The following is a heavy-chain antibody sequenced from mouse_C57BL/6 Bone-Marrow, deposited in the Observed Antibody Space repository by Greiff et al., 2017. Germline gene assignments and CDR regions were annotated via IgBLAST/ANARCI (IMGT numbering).Heavy chain of an antibody. CDR1: GYTFTSYW. CDR3: AREGDYYGSSPCYCDY. CDR2: IYPSDSET. Sequence: VQLQQPGAELVRPGSSVKLSCKASGYTFTSYWMDWVKQRPGQGLEWIGNIYPSDSETHYNQKFKDKATLTVDKSSSTAYMELRSLTSEDSAVYYCAREGDYYGSSPCYCDYWGQGTTLTVSS. J-gene: IGHJ2*01. V-gene: IGHV1-61*01. D-gene: IGHD1-1*01.